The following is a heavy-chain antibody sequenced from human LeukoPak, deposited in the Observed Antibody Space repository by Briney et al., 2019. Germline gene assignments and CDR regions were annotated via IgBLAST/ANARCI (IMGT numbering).Heavy chain of an antibody. V-gene: IGHV4-39*01. J-gene: IGHJ6*02. D-gene: IGHD2-15*01. CDR3: ASPQYCSGGSCHYYYGMDV. CDR2: IYYSGST. Sequence: PSETLSLTCTASGGSISSSSYYWGWIRQPPGKGLEWIGSIYYSGSTYYNPSLKSRVTISVDTSKNQFSLKLSSVTAADTAVYYCASPQYCSGGSCHYYYGMDVWGQGTTVTVSS. CDR1: GGSISSSSYY.